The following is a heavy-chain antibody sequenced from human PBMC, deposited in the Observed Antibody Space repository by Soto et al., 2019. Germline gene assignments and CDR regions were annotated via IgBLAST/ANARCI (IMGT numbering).Heavy chain of an antibody. V-gene: IGHV1-69*01. Sequence: QVQLVQSGAEVKKPGSSVKVSCKASGGTFSSYAISWVRQAPGQGHEWMGGIIPIFGTANYAQKFQGRVTITADESTSTAYMERSSLRSEDTAVYYWAGLGWWIAARHGDYNWFDPWGQGTLVTVSS. J-gene: IGHJ5*02. CDR2: IIPIFGTA. D-gene: IGHD6-6*01. CDR1: GGTFSSYA. CDR3: AGLGWWIAARHGDYNWFDP.